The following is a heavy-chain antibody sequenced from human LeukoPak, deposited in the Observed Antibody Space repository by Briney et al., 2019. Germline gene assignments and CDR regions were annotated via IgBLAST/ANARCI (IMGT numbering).Heavy chain of an antibody. D-gene: IGHD2-15*01. J-gene: IGHJ5*02. V-gene: IGHV3-30*02. CDR2: IQYYGSIQ. CDR3: ARRGYCDSGNCVSARPFDR. Sequence: GGPLRLSCAASGFMFNTYAMHWVRDAPGKALEWVAFIQYYGSIQYYANSVKGRFTVSRDNSKDSLYLEVSSLRPEDTAVYYCARRGYCDSGNCVSARPFDRWGQGTPVTVSS. CDR1: GFMFNTYA.